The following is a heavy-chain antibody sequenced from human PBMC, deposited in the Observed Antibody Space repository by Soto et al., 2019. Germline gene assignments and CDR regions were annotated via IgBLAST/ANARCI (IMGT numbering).Heavy chain of an antibody. J-gene: IGHJ6*02. CDR2: IVVGSGNT. CDR3: AAERHSNRYYYYGMDV. CDR1: GFTFTSSA. V-gene: IGHV1-58*01. D-gene: IGHD4-4*01. Sequence: ASVKVSCKASGFTFTSSAVQWVRQARGQRLEWIGWIVVGSGNTNYAQKFQERVTITRYMSTSTAYMELSSLRSEDTAVYYCAAERHSNRYYYYGMDVWGQGTTVTVSS.